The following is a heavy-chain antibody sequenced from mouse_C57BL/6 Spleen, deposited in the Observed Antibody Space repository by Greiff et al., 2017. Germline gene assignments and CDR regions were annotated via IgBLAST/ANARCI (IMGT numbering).Heavy chain of an antibody. J-gene: IGHJ3*01. CDR1: GYTFTGYW. D-gene: IGHD1-1*01. V-gene: IGHV1-9*01. CDR3: ARGSDYYGSSYLAY. CDR2: ILPGRGST. Sequence: QVQLKQSGAELMKPGASVKLSCKATGYTFTGYWIEWVKQRPGHGLEWIGEILPGRGSTNYNEKFKGKATFTADTSSNTAYMQLSSLTTEDAAIYYCARGSDYYGSSYLAYWGQGTLVTVSA.